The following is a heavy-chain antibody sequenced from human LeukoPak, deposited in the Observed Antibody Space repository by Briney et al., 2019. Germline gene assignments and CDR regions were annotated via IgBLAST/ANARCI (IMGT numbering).Heavy chain of an antibody. Sequence: ASVKVSCKASGYTFTSYDINWVRQATGQGLEWMGWMNPNSGNTGYAQKFQGRVTITRNTSISTAYMELSSPRSEDTAVYYCARGSSFGEFADYWGQGTLVTVSS. D-gene: IGHD3-10*01. V-gene: IGHV1-8*03. CDR2: MNPNSGNT. J-gene: IGHJ4*02. CDR3: ARGSSFGEFADY. CDR1: GYTFTSYD.